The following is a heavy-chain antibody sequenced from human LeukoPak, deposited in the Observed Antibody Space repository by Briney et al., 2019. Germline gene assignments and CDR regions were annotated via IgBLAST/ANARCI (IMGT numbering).Heavy chain of an antibody. CDR2: ISWNSDSI. CDR1: GFTFSSYA. J-gene: IGHJ5*01. Sequence: GGSLRLSCAASGFTFSSYAMSWVRQAPGKGLEWVSGISWNSDSIGYADSVKGRFTVSRDNAKNSLYLQMNNLRAEDTALYYCAKDSNVGSGYYYAPFDSWGQGTLVTVSS. D-gene: IGHD3-22*01. V-gene: IGHV3-9*01. CDR3: AKDSNVGSGYYYAPFDS.